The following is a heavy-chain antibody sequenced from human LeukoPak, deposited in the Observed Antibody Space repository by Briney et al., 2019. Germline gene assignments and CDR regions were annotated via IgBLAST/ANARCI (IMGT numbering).Heavy chain of an antibody. CDR1: GFTFSSYS. CDR2: ISSSSSYI. V-gene: IGHV3-21*01. Sequence: GSLRLSCAASGFTFSSYSMNWVRQAPGKGLEWVSSISSSSSYIYYADSVKGRFTISRDNAKNSLYLQMNSLRAEDTAVYYCARARHGTQVLDAFDIWGQGTMVTVSS. J-gene: IGHJ3*02. CDR3: ARARHGTQVLDAFDI.